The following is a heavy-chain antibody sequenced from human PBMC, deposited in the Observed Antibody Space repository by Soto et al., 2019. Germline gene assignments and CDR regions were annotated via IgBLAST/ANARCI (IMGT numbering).Heavy chain of an antibody. V-gene: IGHV3-7*01. CDR3: ARDPVRGDDYNFDY. CDR1: GFIFSTYW. Sequence: EVQLVASGGDLVQPGGSLRLSCAASGFIFSTYWMTWVRQAPGKGLAWVANIKPDGSVKNYVDSVKGRFTISRDNAENSLYLQMNSLRAEDTAVYYCARDPVRGDDYNFDYWGQGTLVTVSS. CDR2: IKPDGSVK. D-gene: IGHD3-10*01. J-gene: IGHJ4*02.